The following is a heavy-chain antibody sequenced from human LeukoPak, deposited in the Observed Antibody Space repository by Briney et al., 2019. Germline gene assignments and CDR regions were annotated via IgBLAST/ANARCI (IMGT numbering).Heavy chain of an antibody. CDR2: INPSGGST. J-gene: IGHJ6*02. Sequence: ASVKVSCKASGYTFTSYYMHWVRQAPGQGLEWMGIINPSGGSTSYAQKFQGRVTMTRDTSTSTVYMELSSLRSEDTAVYYCARDYCSSTSCYLGPYYYYGMDVWGQGTTVTVSS. D-gene: IGHD2-2*01. V-gene: IGHV1-46*01. CDR3: ARDYCSSTSCYLGPYYYYGMDV. CDR1: GYTFTSYY.